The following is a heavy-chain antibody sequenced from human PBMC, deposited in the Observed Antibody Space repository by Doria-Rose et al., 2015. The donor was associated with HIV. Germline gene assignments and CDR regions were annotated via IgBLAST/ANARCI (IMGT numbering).Heavy chain of an antibody. CDR3: ARIKSSRWYHKYYFDF. D-gene: IGHD6-13*01. CDR1: GVSLSSPGMG. Sequence: HESGPVLVKPTETLTLTCTVSGVSLSSPGMGVSWIRQPPGKALEWLANIFSDDERSCKTSLKSRLTISRGTSKSQVVLTMTDMDPVDTATYYCARIKSSRWYHKYYFDFWGQGTLVIVSA. J-gene: IGHJ4*02. V-gene: IGHV2-26*01. CDR2: IFSDDER.